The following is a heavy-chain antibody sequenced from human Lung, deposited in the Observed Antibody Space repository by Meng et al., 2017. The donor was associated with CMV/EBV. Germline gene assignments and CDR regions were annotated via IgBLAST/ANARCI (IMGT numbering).Heavy chain of an antibody. V-gene: IGHV1-69*02. CDR2: IIPILGIA. J-gene: IGHJ4*02. Sequence: XVXVSCKASGGTFSSYTISWVRQAPGQGLEWMGRIIPILGIANYAQKFQGRVTITADKSTSTAYMELSSLRSEDTAVYYCARRRNSSSWYYWGQGTLVTVSS. CDR1: GGTFSSYT. D-gene: IGHD6-13*01. CDR3: ARRRNSSSWYY.